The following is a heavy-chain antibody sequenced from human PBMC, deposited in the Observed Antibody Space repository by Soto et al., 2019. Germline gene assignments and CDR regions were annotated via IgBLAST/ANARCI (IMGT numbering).Heavy chain of an antibody. CDR2: INHSGST. CDR3: ARGTGGTGGY. CDR1: GGSFSGYY. V-gene: IGHV4-34*01. Sequence: KPSETLSLTCAVYGGSFSGYYWSWIRQPPGKGLEWIGEINHSGSTNYNPSLKSRVTISVDTSKNQFSLKLSSVTAADTAVYYCARGTGGTGGYWGQGTLVTVSS. D-gene: IGHD2-15*01. J-gene: IGHJ4*02.